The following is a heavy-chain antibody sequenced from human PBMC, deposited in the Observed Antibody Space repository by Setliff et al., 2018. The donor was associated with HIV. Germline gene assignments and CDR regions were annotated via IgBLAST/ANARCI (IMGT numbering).Heavy chain of an antibody. CDR3: ARDGGGSGWSLGEFDF. Sequence: SETLSLTCKVSGGSISSYYWSWIRQPPGKGLEWIGYIYYSGSTNYKSSLTSRLTISLDTSKNQVSLSLASVTAADTAVYYCARDGGGSGWSLGEFDFWGQGTLVTVSS. CDR1: GGSISSYY. CDR2: IYYSGST. D-gene: IGHD6-19*01. V-gene: IGHV4-59*12. J-gene: IGHJ4*02.